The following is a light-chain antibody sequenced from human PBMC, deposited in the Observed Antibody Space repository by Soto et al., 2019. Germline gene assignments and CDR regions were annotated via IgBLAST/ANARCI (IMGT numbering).Light chain of an antibody. CDR1: NSDVGSSVY. J-gene: IGLJ2*01. CDR3: SSYINSITFVV. CDR2: EVS. V-gene: IGLV2-14*01. Sequence: QSVLTQPASVSGSPGQSISFSCAGSNSDVGSSVYVSWYRQHPGKAPQLIIYEVSNRPSGVSSRFSGSKSGNTASLTISGLQAEDEADYYCSSYINSITFVVFGGGTKLTVL.